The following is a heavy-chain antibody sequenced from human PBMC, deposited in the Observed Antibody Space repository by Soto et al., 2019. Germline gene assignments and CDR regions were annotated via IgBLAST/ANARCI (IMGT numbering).Heavy chain of an antibody. J-gene: IGHJ3*01. CDR2: IGIGSSTK. D-gene: IGHD3-22*01. CDR1: GFTFRNYA. CDR3: ARDQLYYNDISGRPLNAFDV. V-gene: IGHV3-48*01. Sequence: GGSLRLSCAPSGFTFRNYAMNWVRQAPGKGLEVVSYIGIGSSTKYYADSVKGRFTISRDNAKNSLYLQMNSLRAEDTAVYYCARDQLYYNDISGRPLNAFDVWGQGTMVTVSS.